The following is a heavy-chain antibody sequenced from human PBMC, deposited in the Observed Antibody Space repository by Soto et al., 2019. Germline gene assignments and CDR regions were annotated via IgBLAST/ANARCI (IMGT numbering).Heavy chain of an antibody. V-gene: IGHV4-31*03. J-gene: IGHJ4*02. Sequence: QVQLQESGPGLVKPSQTLSLTCTVSGGPISSGGYYWSWIRQHPGKGLEWIGYIYYSGSTYYNPSLKSRVTISVDTSKNQFSLKLSSVTAADTAVYYCARLHSSSWYYFDYWGQGTLVTVSS. CDR3: ARLHSSSWYYFDY. CDR1: GGPISSGGYY. D-gene: IGHD6-13*01. CDR2: IYYSGST.